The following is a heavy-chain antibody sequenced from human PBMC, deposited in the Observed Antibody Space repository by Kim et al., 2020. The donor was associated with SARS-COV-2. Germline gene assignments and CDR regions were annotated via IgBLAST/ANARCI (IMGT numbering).Heavy chain of an antibody. CDR1: GFTVSSNY. Sequence: LSLTCAASGFTVSSNYMSWVRQAPGKGLEWVSVIYSGGSTYYADSVKGRFTISRDNSKNTLYLQMNSLRAEDTAVYYCAADTAMAPFDYWGQGTLVTVSS. V-gene: IGHV3-53*01. CDR3: AADTAMAPFDY. J-gene: IGHJ4*02. CDR2: IYSGGST. D-gene: IGHD5-18*01.